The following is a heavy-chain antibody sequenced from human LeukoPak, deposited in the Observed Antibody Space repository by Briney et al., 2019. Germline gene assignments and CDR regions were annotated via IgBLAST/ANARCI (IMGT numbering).Heavy chain of an antibody. CDR1: GGTFSSFA. J-gene: IGHJ4*02. CDR3: ARGRDGYNGLFDY. V-gene: IGHV1-69*05. CDR2: IIPIFGTA. Sequence: SVKVSCKASGGTFSSFAISWVRQAPGQGLEWMGGIIPIFGTANYAQKFQGRVTITTDESTSTAYMELSSLRSEDTAVYYCARGRDGYNGLFDYWGQGTLVTVSS. D-gene: IGHD5-24*01.